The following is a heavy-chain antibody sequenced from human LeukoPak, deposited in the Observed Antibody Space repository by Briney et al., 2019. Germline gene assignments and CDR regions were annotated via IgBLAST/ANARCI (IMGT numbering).Heavy chain of an antibody. J-gene: IGHJ6*03. Sequence: ASVKVSCKASGYTFTGYYIHWVRQAPGQGLEWMGRINPNSGGTNYAQKFQGRVTMTRDTSISTAYMELSRLRSDDTAVYYCAGIWGKDYYYYKDVWGKGTTVTVSS. CDR2: INPNSGGT. D-gene: IGHD7-27*01. CDR3: AGIWGKDYYYYKDV. CDR1: GYTFTGYY. V-gene: IGHV1-2*06.